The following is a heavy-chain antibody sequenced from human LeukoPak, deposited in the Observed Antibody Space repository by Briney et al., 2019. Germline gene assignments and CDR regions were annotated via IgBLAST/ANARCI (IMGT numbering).Heavy chain of an antibody. CDR3: ARDRFYGGAVAPIDY. J-gene: IGHJ4*02. D-gene: IGHD4/OR15-4a*01. V-gene: IGHV4-59*12. Sequence: MPSETLSLTCTVSDDSITIYYWSWIRQPPGKGLEWIGYIDHTGSTNYNPSLKSRVTISVDTSKNQFSLKLSSVTAADTAVYYCARDRFYGGAVAPIDYWGQGTLVTVSS. CDR1: DDSITIYY. CDR2: IDHTGST.